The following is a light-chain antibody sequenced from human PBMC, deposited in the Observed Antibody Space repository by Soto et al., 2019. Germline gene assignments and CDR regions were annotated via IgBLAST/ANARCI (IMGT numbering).Light chain of an antibody. CDR1: NIGTRS. CDR2: DDR. J-gene: IGLJ3*02. CDR3: HVWDSGSDHPGV. Sequence: SYELTQEPSVSVAPGQTARITCGAKNIGTRSVHWYQQKPGQAPALVVYDDRDRPSGIPERFSGSNSGNTATLTISRVEAGDEADFYCHVWDSGSDHPGVFGGGTKLTVL. V-gene: IGLV3-21*02.